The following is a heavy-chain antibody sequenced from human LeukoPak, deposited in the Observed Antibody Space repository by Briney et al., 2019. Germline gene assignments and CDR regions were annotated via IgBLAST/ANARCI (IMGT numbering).Heavy chain of an antibody. CDR3: ARDLIAAAGTDY. CDR1: GFTFNTYA. Sequence: GGSLRLSCAASGFTFNTYAMSWVRQAPGKGLEWVSIITGSGGRTNYADSVKGRFTISRDNSKNTLYLQMNSLRAEDTAVYYCARDLIAAAGTDYWGQGTLVTVSS. CDR2: ITGSGGRT. D-gene: IGHD6-13*01. J-gene: IGHJ4*02. V-gene: IGHV3-23*01.